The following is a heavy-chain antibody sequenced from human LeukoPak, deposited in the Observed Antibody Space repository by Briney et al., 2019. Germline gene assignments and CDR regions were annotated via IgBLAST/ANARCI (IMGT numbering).Heavy chain of an antibody. CDR3: ARHDFDLPMIYSFFVH. CDR1: VYTFTKYY. Sequence: VASVKVSCKASVYTFTKYYMNWVRQAPGQGLEWMGIMHPTGDSTNYAQKFQGRVTLTRDTSTGTFYMELSSLTSEDTAVYYSARHDFDLPMIYSFFVHWGQGTLVTVSS. CDR2: MHPTGDST. J-gene: IGHJ5*02. V-gene: IGHV1-46*01. D-gene: IGHD3-3*01.